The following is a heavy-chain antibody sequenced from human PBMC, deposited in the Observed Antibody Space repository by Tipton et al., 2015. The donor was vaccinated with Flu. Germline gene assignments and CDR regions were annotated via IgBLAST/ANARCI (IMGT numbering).Heavy chain of an antibody. CDR3: AKAVSSGWFSFDY. J-gene: IGHJ4*02. V-gene: IGHV3-9*01. CDR2: ISWNSGSI. D-gene: IGHD6-19*01. Sequence: SLRLSCAASGFTFDDYAMHWVRQAPGKGLEWVSGISWNSGSIGYADSVKGRFTISRDNAKNSLYLQMNSLRAEDTALYYCAKAVSSGWFSFDYWGQGTLVTVSS. CDR1: GFTFDDYA.